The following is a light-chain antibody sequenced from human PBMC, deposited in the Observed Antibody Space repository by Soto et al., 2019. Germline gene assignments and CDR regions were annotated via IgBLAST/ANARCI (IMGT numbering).Light chain of an antibody. J-gene: IGLJ2*01. V-gene: IGLV2-14*03. CDR2: DVS. CDR3: SSYTTRSTLVV. Sequence: QSVLTQPASVSGSPRQSITISCTGTSSDIGRYNYVSWYQHHPGKAPKLMIYDVSDRPSGISNRFSGSKSGNTASLNISGLQAEDEAVYYCSSYTTRSTLVVFGGGTKLTVL. CDR1: SSDIGRYNY.